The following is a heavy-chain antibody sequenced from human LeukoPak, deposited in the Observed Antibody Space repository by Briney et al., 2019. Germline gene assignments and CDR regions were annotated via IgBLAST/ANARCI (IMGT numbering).Heavy chain of an antibody. CDR1: GFTFSSYE. CDR2: ISSSGSTI. D-gene: IGHD6-19*01. CDR3: ARTRLGEWLVGNAFDI. Sequence: LAGGSLRLSCAASGFTFSSYEMNWVRQAPGKGLEWVSYISSSGSTIYYADSVKGRFTISRDNAKNSLYLQMNSLRAEDTAVYYCARTRLGEWLVGNAFDIWGQGTMVTVSS. J-gene: IGHJ3*02. V-gene: IGHV3-48*03.